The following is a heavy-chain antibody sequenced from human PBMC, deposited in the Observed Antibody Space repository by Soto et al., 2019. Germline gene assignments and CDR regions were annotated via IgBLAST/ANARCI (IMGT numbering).Heavy chain of an antibody. J-gene: IGHJ5*02. CDR1: GFSLSTSGVG. CDR3: AHSLRLLLWFGELEYNWFDP. V-gene: IGHV2-5*02. CDR2: IYWDDDK. D-gene: IGHD3-10*01. Sequence: SGPTLVNPTQTLTLTCTFSGFSLSTSGVGVGWIRQPPGKALEWLALIYWDDDKRYSPSLKSRLTITKDTSKNQVVLTMTNMDPVDTATYYCAHSLRLLLWFGELEYNWFDPWGQGTLVTVSS.